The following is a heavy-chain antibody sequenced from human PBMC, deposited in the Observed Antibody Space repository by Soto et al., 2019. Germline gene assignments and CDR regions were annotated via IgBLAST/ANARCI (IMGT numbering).Heavy chain of an antibody. CDR2: ISGSGGST. CDR1: GFTFSSYA. CDR3: AKDWYYDILTGYYSLGSWFDP. J-gene: IGHJ5*02. Sequence: GGSLRLSCAASGFTFSSYAMSWVRQAPGKGLEWVSAISGSGGSTYYADSVKGRFTISRDNSKNTLYLQMNSLRAEDTAVYYCAKDWYYDILTGYYSLGSWFDPWGQGTLVTVSS. D-gene: IGHD3-9*01. V-gene: IGHV3-23*01.